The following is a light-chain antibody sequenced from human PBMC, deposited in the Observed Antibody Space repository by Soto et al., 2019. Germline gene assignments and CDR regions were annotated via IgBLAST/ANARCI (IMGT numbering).Light chain of an antibody. CDR2: DVS. V-gene: IGLV2-11*01. Sequence: QSALTQPRSVSGSPGQSVTISCTGTSSDVGGYNYVSWYQQHPGKAPKLMIYDVSKRPSGVPDRFSGSKSGNTASLTISGLQAEDDADYYCCSYAGSYLRVFGGGTKLTVL. CDR1: SSDVGGYNY. CDR3: CSYAGSYLRV. J-gene: IGLJ2*01.